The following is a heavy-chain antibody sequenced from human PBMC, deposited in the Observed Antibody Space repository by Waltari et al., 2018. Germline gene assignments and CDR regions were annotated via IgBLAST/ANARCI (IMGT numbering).Heavy chain of an antibody. CDR2: ITGSGDYP. V-gene: IGHV3-21*01. Sequence: EVQLVESGGGLVKPGGSVRLSCAASGFTFSSYTMNWVRLAPGQGLEWVSSITGSGDYPYYADSVKGRFTISRDNAKSSLYLQMNSLRAEDTALYYCARGLQQLDESFWGQGTLVTVSS. CDR3: ARGLQQLDESF. J-gene: IGHJ4*02. CDR1: GFTFSSYT. D-gene: IGHD1-1*01.